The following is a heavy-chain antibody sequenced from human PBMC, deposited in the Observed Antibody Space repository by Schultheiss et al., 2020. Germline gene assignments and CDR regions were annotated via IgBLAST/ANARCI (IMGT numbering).Heavy chain of an antibody. J-gene: IGHJ4*02. CDR2: IYHSGST. V-gene: IGHV4-4*02. D-gene: IGHD3-22*01. CDR3: AREGYDSSGYYRPFDS. CDR1: GGSISSSNW. Sequence: SETLSLTCAVSGGSISSSNWWSWVRQPPGKGLEWIGEIYHSGSTNYNPSLKSRVTISIDTSKNQFSLKLSSVTAADTAVFYCAREGYDSSGYYRPFDSWGQGTRVTVSS.